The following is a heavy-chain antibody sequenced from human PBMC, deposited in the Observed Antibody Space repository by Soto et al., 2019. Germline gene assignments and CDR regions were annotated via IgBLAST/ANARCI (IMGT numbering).Heavy chain of an antibody. CDR1: GFTFSSYS. V-gene: IGHV3-48*01. Sequence: GGSLRLSCAVSGFTFSSYSMNWVRQAPGKGLEWVSFISRSSSTIYYADSVKGRFTISRDNAKNSLYLQMNSLRAEDTAVYYCARGYGYYYVHYWFDPWGQGTLVTVSS. CDR3: ARGYGYYYVHYWFDP. J-gene: IGHJ5*02. CDR2: ISRSSSTI. D-gene: IGHD3-22*01.